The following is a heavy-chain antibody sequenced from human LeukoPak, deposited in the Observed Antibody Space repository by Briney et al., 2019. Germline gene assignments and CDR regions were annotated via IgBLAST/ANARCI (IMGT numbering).Heavy chain of an antibody. CDR1: GGSISSYY. V-gene: IGHV4-59*08. Sequence: SETLSLTCTVSGGSISSYYWSWIRQPPGKGLEWIGFIYYPGTTNYNPSLKSRVTISAATYKNQFSLKPPSVTAADTAVYYSARPTILGATRDYYYGMAVWGQGTTVTVSS. CDR3: ARPTILGATRDYYYGMAV. J-gene: IGHJ6*02. CDR2: IYYPGTT. D-gene: IGHD1-26*01.